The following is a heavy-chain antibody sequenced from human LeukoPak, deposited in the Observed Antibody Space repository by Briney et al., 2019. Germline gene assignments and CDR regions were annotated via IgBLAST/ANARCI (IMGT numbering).Heavy chain of an antibody. J-gene: IGHJ4*02. CDR3: ARDGEGTSLSFFDY. CDR2: ISSSSSYI. CDR1: GFTFSSYS. D-gene: IGHD3-10*01. V-gene: IGHV3-21*01. Sequence: GGSLRLSCAASGFTFSSYSMNWVRQAPGKGLEWVSSISSSSSYIYYADSVKGRFTISRDNAKTSLYPQMNSLRAEDTAVYYCARDGEGTSLSFFDYWGLGTLVTVSA.